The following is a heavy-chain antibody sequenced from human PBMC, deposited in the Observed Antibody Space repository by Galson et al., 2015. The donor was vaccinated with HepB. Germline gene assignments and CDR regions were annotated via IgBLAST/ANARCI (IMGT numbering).Heavy chain of an antibody. CDR1: GYTFTSYD. Sequence: SVKVSCKASGYTFTSYDINWVRQATGQGLEWMGWMNPNSGNTNYAQKLQGRVTMTTDTSTSTAYMELRSLRSDDTAVYYCARGVGWYYFDYWGQGTLVTVSS. CDR2: MNPNSGNT. D-gene: IGHD6-19*01. J-gene: IGHJ4*02. V-gene: IGHV1-8*01. CDR3: ARGVGWYYFDY.